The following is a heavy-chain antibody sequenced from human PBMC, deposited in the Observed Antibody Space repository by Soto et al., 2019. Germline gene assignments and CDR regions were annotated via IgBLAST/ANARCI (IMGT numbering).Heavy chain of an antibody. CDR3: AHRPSYCSGGSCYSGFDY. D-gene: IGHD2-15*01. CDR1: GFSLSTSGVG. V-gene: IGHV2-5*02. J-gene: IGHJ4*02. Sequence: SGPTMLNPTQTVTLTCTFSGFSLSTSGVGVGWIRQPPGKALEWLALIYWDDDKRYSPSLKSRLTITKDTSKNQVVLTMTNMDPVDTATYYCAHRPSYCSGGSCYSGFDYWGQGTLVTVS. CDR2: IYWDDDK.